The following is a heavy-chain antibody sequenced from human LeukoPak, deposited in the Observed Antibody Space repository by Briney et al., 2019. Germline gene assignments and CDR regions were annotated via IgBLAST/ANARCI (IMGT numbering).Heavy chain of an antibody. Sequence: SETLSLTCSVSGGSISSSNYYWSWIRQPSGKGLEWIGRIYTSESTNYNPSLKSRVTISVDSSKNQFSLKLSSVTAADTAVYYCARDGVYGDYVLYWGRGTLVTVSS. CDR2: IYTSEST. J-gene: IGHJ4*02. D-gene: IGHD4-17*01. CDR1: GGSISSSNYY. V-gene: IGHV4-61*02. CDR3: ARDGVYGDYVLY.